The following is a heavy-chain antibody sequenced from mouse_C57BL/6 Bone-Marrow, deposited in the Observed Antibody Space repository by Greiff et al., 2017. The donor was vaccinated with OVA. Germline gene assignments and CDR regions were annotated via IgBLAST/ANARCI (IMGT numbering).Heavy chain of an antibody. CDR1: GYTFTDYG. J-gene: IGHJ4*01. V-gene: IGHV1-15*01. CDR2: IDPETGVT. CDR3: TRGYSNYYAMDY. D-gene: IGHD2-5*01. Sequence: QVQLQQSGAELVRPGASVTLSCKASGYTFTDYGMHWVKQTPVHGLEWIGAIDPETGVTAYNQKFKGKAILTADKSSSTAYMELRSLTSEDSAVYYCTRGYSNYYAMDYWGQGTSVTVSS.